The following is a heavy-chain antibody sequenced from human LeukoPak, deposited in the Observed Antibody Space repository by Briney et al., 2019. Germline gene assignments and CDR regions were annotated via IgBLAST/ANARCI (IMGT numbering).Heavy chain of an antibody. D-gene: IGHD3-10*01. J-gene: IGHJ5*02. V-gene: IGHV4-59*08. CDR3: ARHFGSGSPPGGS. CDR1: SGSISSYY. Sequence: SETLSLTCTVSSGSISSYYWSWIRQGPGKGLEWIGYIYASGTTNYNPTNYNPSLKSRVTISVDTSKNQFSLRLSSVTVADTAVYYCARHFGSGSPPGGSWGQGTLVTVSS. CDR2: IYASGTTNYNPT.